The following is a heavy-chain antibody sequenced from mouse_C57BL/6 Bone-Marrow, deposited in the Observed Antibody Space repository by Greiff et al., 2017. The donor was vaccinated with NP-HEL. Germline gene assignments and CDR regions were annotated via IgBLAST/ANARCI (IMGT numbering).Heavy chain of an antibody. CDR2: IHPNSGST. Sequence: QVQLQQPGAELVKPGASVKLSCKASGYTFTSYWMHWVKQRPGQGLEWIGMIHPNSGSTNYNEKFQSKATLTVDKSSSTAYKQFSSLTSEDSAVYYCARKNYYGSYYFDDWGQGTTLTGSS. D-gene: IGHD1-1*01. CDR3: ARKNYYGSYYFDD. V-gene: IGHV1-64*01. CDR1: GYTFTSYW. J-gene: IGHJ2*01.